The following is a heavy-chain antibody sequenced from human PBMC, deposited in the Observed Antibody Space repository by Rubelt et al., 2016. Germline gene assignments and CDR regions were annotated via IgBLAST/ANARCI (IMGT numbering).Heavy chain of an antibody. J-gene: IGHJ4*02. CDR2: ISYDGSNK. D-gene: IGHD6-13*01. CDR3: AKRYSSSWSYYFDY. V-gene: IGHV3-30*04. CDR1: GFTFSSYA. Sequence: QVQLVESGGGVVQPGRSLRLSCAASGFTFSSYAMHWVRQAPGKGLEWVAVISYDGSNKYYADSVKGRFTISRDNSKNTLYLQMNSLRAEDTAVYYCAKRYSSSWSYYFDYWGQGTLVTVSS.